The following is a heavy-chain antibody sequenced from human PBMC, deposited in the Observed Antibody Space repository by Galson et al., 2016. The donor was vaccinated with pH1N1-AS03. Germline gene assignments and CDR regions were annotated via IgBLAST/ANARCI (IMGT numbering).Heavy chain of an antibody. V-gene: IGHV3-23*01. CDR2: ISGSGGST. CDR1: GFTFSSYA. J-gene: IGHJ5*02. CDR3: AKDIVVVVAATTWFDP. Sequence: GFTFSSYAMSWVRQAPGKGLEWVSAISGSGGSTYYADSVKGRFTISRDNSKNTLYLQMNSLRAEDTAVYYCAKDIVVVVAATTWFDPWGQGTLVTVSS. D-gene: IGHD2-15*01.